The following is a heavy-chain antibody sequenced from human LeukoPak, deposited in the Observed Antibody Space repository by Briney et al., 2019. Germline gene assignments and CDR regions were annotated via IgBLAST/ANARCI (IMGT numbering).Heavy chain of an antibody. J-gene: IGHJ6*03. CDR3: ARDRKYYYHMDV. D-gene: IGHD1-14*01. V-gene: IGHV3-23*01. CDR2: ISDSGGST. Sequence: GGSLRLSCAASGFTFRNYAMSWVRQAPGKGLEWVSGISDSGGSTYYADSVKGRFTISRDTSKNTLYLQMNSLRAGDTALYYCARDRKYYYHMDVWGKGTTVTVSS. CDR1: GFTFRNYA.